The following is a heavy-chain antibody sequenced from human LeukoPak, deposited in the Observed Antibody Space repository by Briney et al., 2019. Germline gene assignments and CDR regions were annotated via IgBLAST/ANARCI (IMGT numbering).Heavy chain of an antibody. D-gene: IGHD3-10*01. CDR3: AKDATLLWFGELSYYFDY. Sequence: GGSLRLSCAASGFTFSSYAMSWVRQAPGKGLEWGSAISGSGGSTYYADSVKGRFTISRDNSKNTLYLQMNSLRAEDTAVYYCAKDATLLWFGELSYYFDYWGQGTLVTVSS. V-gene: IGHV3-23*01. CDR1: GFTFSSYA. J-gene: IGHJ4*02. CDR2: ISGSGGST.